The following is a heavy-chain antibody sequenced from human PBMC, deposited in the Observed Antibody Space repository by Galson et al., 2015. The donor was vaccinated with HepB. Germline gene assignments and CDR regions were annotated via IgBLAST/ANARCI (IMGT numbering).Heavy chain of an antibody. D-gene: IGHD6-19*01. J-gene: IGHJ4*02. CDR1: GDSVSSNSAA. CDR3: ARVRSTVAVAGTVDY. Sequence: CAISGDSVSSNSAAWNWIRQSPSRGLEWLGRTYYRSKWYNDYAVSVKSRITINPDTSKNQFSLQLNSVTPEDTAVYYCARVRSTVAVAGTVDYWGQGTLVTVSS. CDR2: TYYRSKWYN. V-gene: IGHV6-1*01.